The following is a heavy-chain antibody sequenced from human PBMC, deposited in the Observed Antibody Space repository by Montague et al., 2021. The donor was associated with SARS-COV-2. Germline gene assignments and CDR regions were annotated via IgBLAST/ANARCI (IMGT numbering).Heavy chain of an antibody. Sequence: SLRLSCAASGFTFTNYAMHWVRQAPGKGLEWVAVISNDGSHEYYADSVKGRFTISRDNSRNTLYLQMNSLRPEDSAVYYCARDAGRISVMVVFNGAYFDYWGQGTLVIVSS. J-gene: IGHJ4*02. CDR2: ISNDGSHE. D-gene: IGHD3-22*01. CDR1: GFTFTNYA. V-gene: IGHV3-30*04. CDR3: ARDAGRISVMVVFNGAYFDY.